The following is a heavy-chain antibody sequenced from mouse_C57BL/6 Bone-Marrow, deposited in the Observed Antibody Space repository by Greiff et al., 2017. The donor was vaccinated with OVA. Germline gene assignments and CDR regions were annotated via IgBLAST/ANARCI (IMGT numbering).Heavy chain of an antibody. J-gene: IGHJ2*01. CDR1: GFNIKDDY. CDR2: IDPENGDT. CDR3: NPCSLVRFYVDY. D-gene: IGHD1-2*01. Sequence: EVQLQQSGAELVRPGASVKLSCTASGFNIKDDYMHWVKQRPEQGLEWIGWIDPENGDTEYASKFQGKATITADTSSNTAYLQLSSLTSEDTDDYYCNPCSLVRFYVDYWDQGTALTVSS. V-gene: IGHV14-4*01.